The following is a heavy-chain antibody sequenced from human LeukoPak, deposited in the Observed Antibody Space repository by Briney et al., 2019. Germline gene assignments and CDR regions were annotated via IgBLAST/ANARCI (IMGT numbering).Heavy chain of an antibody. V-gene: IGHV3-15*01. CDR2: IKSKPDGGTA. J-gene: IGHJ5*02. Sequence: TGGSLRLSCAASGFTVSSNYMSWVRQAPGKGLEWVGRIKSKPDGGTAEYAAPVKGRFTISRDDSKNTLYLQMNSLKTEDTAVYYCTTAPGQWLAWGQGTLVTVSS. CDR3: TTAPGQWLA. CDR1: GFTVSSNY. D-gene: IGHD6-19*01.